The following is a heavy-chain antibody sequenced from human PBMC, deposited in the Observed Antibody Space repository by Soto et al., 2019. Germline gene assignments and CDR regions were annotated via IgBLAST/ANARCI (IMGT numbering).Heavy chain of an antibody. CDR2: IYPGDSDT. J-gene: IGHJ4*02. V-gene: IGHV5-51*01. D-gene: IGHD2-21*02. CDR3: ARSVSVFPDYYFAY. Sequence: GASLKISCKGSGYTFTSYWIGWVRQITGKGLEWMGIIYPGDSDTRYSPSFQGQVTISVDKSISTAYLQWSSLKASDTAMYYCARSVSVFPDYYFAYWGQGTLVTVSS. CDR1: GYTFTSYW.